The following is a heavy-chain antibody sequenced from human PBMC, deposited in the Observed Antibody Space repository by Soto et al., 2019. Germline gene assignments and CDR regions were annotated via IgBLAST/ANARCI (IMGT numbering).Heavy chain of an antibody. Sequence: SVKVSCKASGGTFSSYAISWVRQAPGQGLEWMGGIIPIFGTANYAQKFQGRVTITADESTSTAYMELSSLRSEDTAVYYCASEVYYGPGYSFDYWGQGTLVTVSS. D-gene: IGHD3-10*01. CDR1: GGTFSSYA. J-gene: IGHJ4*02. CDR3: ASEVYYGPGYSFDY. CDR2: IIPIFGTA. V-gene: IGHV1-69*13.